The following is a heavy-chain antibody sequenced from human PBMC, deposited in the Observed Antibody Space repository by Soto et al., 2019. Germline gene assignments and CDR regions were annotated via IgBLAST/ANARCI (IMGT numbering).Heavy chain of an antibody. V-gene: IGHV1-2*04. Sequence: ASVKVSCKASGYTFTGYYMHWVRQAPGQGLEWMGWINPNSGGTNYAQKFQGWVTMTRDTSISTAYMELSRLRSDDTAVYYCARDLGSRFPAAGAFDIWGQGTMVTVSS. J-gene: IGHJ3*02. CDR1: GYTFTGYY. D-gene: IGHD6-13*01. CDR3: ARDLGSRFPAAGAFDI. CDR2: INPNSGGT.